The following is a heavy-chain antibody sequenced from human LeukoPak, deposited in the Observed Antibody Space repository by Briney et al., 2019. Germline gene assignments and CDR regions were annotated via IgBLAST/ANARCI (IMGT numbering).Heavy chain of an antibody. V-gene: IGHV1-69*05. CDR2: IIPIFGTA. Sequence: GASVRVSCKASGGTFGIYDISWVRQAPGQGLEWMGGIIPIFGTANYAQKFQGRVTITTDESTSTAYMELSSLRSEDTAVYYCARRDCTNGVCQYYFDYWGQGTLVTVSS. CDR3: ARRDCTNGVCQYYFDY. D-gene: IGHD2-8*01. CDR1: GGTFGIYD. J-gene: IGHJ4*02.